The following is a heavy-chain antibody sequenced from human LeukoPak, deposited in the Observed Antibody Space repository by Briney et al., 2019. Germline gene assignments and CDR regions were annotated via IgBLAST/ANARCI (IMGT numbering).Heavy chain of an antibody. J-gene: IGHJ4*02. CDR1: GYTFTGYY. CDR2: INPNSGGT. D-gene: IGHD3-9*01. Sequence: ASVKVSCKASGYTFTGYYMHWVRQAPGQGLEWMGWINPNSGGTNYALKFQGRVTMTRDTSISTAYMELSRLRSDDTAVYYCARGYYDILTGYPYYFDYWGQGTLVTVSS. CDR3: ARGYYDILTGYPYYFDY. V-gene: IGHV1-2*02.